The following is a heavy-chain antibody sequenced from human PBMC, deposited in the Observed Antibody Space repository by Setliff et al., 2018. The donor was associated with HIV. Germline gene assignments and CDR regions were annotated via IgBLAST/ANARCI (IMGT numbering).Heavy chain of an antibody. CDR1: GASISDGTYY. Sequence: SQTLSLTCAVSGASISDGTYYWSWIRQPTGKGLEWIGHIYIRGGTTNYSPSLKSRVTISLDTSKNQFSLSLSSVTASDTALYYCARSQETSVAATEIWGQGTMVTVSS. J-gene: IGHJ3*02. CDR2: IYIRGGTT. V-gene: IGHV4-61*09. CDR3: ARSQETSVAATEI.